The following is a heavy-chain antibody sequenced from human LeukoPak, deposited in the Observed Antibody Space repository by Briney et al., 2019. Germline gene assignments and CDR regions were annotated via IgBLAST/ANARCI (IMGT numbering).Heavy chain of an antibody. Sequence: GESLKISCKGSGYSFISYWLAWVRQMPGKGPEWMGIIYPGDSDTRYSPSFQGQVTISADKSITTAYLQWSSLKASDTAMYYCARREGAMSFDYWGQGTLVTVSS. CDR2: IYPGDSDT. J-gene: IGHJ4*02. V-gene: IGHV5-51*01. CDR3: ARREGAMSFDY. D-gene: IGHD1-26*01. CDR1: GYSFISYW.